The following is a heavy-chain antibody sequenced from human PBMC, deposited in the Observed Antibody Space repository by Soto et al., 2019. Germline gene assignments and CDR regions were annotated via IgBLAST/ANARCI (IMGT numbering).Heavy chain of an antibody. CDR1: GFTFNNYG. V-gene: IGHV3-30*18. CDR2: ISYDGSHE. CDR3: AKGSSNHYHSSGSKDYLDY. J-gene: IGHJ4*02. Sequence: GGSLRLSCAASGFTFNNYGMHWVRQAPGKGLEWVAVISYDGSHEYCADSVKGRFTISRDNSKNTLYLQMNCLRAEDTAVYYCAKGSSNHYHSSGSKDYLDYWGQGTLVTVSS. D-gene: IGHD3-22*01.